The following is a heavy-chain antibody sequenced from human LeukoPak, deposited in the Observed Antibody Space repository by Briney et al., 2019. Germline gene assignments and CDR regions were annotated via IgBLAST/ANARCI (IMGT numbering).Heavy chain of an antibody. Sequence: KPSETLSLTCTVSGGSISSYYWSWIRQPPGKGLEWIGYIYYSGSTNYNPSLKSRVTISVDTSKNQFSLKLSSVTAADTAVYYCARARLGYYDSSGKYNWFDPWGQGTLVTVSS. CDR3: ARARLGYYDSSGKYNWFDP. CDR2: IYYSGST. J-gene: IGHJ5*02. V-gene: IGHV4-59*12. D-gene: IGHD3-22*01. CDR1: GGSISSYY.